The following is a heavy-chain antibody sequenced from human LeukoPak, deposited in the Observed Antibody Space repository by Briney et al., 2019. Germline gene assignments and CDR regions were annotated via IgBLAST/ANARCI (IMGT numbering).Heavy chain of an antibody. Sequence: PSVKVSCKASGYTFTGYYIHWVRQAPGQGLEWMGWINPYSGGTNYAQIFQGRVTMTRDTSISTAYMELNRLRSDDTAVYYCARALYGSGTYSFDYWGQGTLVTVSS. D-gene: IGHD3-10*01. J-gene: IGHJ4*02. V-gene: IGHV1-2*02. CDR3: ARALYGSGTYSFDY. CDR2: INPYSGGT. CDR1: GYTFTGYY.